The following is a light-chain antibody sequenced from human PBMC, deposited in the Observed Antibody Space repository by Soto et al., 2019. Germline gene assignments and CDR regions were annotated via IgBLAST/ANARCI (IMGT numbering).Light chain of an antibody. V-gene: IGKV3-15*01. J-gene: IGKJ2*01. CDR1: QNVATY. Sequence: EIVMTQSPGTMSVSQGERVSLACRASQNVATYVTWYQHKPGQAPRLLIYDASTRATGVPASFSGSGSGTDFTLTITSLQSEDSAVYYCQHYHRWPSFSFGPGTKLEIK. CDR2: DAS. CDR3: QHYHRWPSFS.